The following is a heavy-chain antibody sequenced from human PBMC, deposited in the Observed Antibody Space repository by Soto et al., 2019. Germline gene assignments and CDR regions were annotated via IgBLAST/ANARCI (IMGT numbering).Heavy chain of an antibody. J-gene: IGHJ3*02. CDR1: GFTFSSYS. D-gene: IGHD4-17*01. V-gene: IGHV3-21*01. CDR3: ARERSGDHDDAFDI. CDR2: ISSSSSYI. Sequence: GGSLRLSCAASGFTFSSYSMNWVRQAPGKGLEWVSSISSSSSYIYYADSVKGRFTISRDNAKNSLYLQMNSLRAEDTAVYYCARERSGDHDDAFDIWGQGTMVTVSS.